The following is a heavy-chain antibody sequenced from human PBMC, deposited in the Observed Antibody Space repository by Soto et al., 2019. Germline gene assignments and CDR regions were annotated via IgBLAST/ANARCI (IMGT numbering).Heavy chain of an antibody. CDR2: IYYTGSA. CDR1: SGPISSADYY. V-gene: IGHV4-30-4*01. J-gene: IGHJ5*02. CDR3: ASGGSSNWFDP. D-gene: IGHD1-26*01. Sequence: SETLSLTCTVSSGPISSADYYWSWIRQPPGKGLEWIGYIYYTGSAYYNPSLKSRVTMSVDTSKNQFSLKVTSVTAADTAVYYCASGGSSNWFDPWSQGTLVTVSS.